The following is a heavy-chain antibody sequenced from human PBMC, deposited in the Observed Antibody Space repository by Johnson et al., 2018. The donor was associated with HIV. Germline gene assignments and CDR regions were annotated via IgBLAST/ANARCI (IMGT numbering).Heavy chain of an antibody. D-gene: IGHD3/OR15-3a*01. CDR3: QDFGTGQGVDI. CDR2: ISFDGSKADGETT. J-gene: IGHJ3*02. Sequence: VQLVESGGGVVQPGRSLRLSCAASGFTFSSYAMHWVRQAPGKGLEWVALISFDGSKADGETTDLAAPVKGRFIISRDDSRSLMYLEMNSLKTEDTGVYYGQDFGTGQGVDIWGQGTVVTVS. V-gene: IGHV3-15*04. CDR1: GFTFSSYA.